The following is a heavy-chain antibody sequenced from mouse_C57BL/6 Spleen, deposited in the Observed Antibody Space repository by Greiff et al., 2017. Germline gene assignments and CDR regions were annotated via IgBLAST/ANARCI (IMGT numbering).Heavy chain of an antibody. CDR2: INPSNGGT. CDR3: ARRQLRRRGAMDY. J-gene: IGHJ4*01. CDR1: GYTFTSYW. D-gene: IGHD3-2*02. V-gene: IGHV1-53*01. Sequence: QVQLQQPGTELVKPGASVKLSCKASGYTFTSYWMHWVKQRPEQGLEWIGNINPSNGGTNYNEKFKSKATLTVDKSSSTAYMQLSSLTSEDSAVYYGARRQLRRRGAMDYWGQGTSVTGSS.